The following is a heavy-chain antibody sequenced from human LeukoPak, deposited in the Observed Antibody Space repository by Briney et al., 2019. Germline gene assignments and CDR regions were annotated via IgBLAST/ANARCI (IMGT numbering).Heavy chain of an antibody. V-gene: IGHV1-46*01. CDR2: INPSGGST. Sequence: ASVKVSCKASGGTFSSYAISWVRQAPGQGLEWMGRINPSGGSTSYAQKFQGRVTMTRDTSTSTVYMELSSLRSEDTAVYYCARSPIAARHPVLGYWGQGTLVTVSS. D-gene: IGHD6-6*01. CDR1: GGTFSSYA. J-gene: IGHJ4*02. CDR3: ARSPIAARHPVLGY.